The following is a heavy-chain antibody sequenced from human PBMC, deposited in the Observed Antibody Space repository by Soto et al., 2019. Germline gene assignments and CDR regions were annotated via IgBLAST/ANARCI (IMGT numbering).Heavy chain of an antibody. J-gene: IGHJ6*02. D-gene: IGHD2-8*01. CDR3: ARDPSPGSVLMVYAMPGYYYYGMDV. CDR1: GFTFSSYS. V-gene: IGHV3-21*01. Sequence: LRLSCAASGFTFSSYSMNWVRQAPGKGLEWVSSISSSSSYIYYADSVKGRFTISRDNAKNSLYLQMNSLRAEDTAVYYCARDPSPGSVLMVYAMPGYYYYGMDVWGPGTTVTVSS. CDR2: ISSSSSYI.